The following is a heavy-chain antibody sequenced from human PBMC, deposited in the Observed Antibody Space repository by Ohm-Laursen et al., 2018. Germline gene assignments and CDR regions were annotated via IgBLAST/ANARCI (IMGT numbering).Heavy chain of an antibody. CDR1: GFTFSSYG. V-gene: IGHV3-33*06. D-gene: IGHD3-22*01. CDR2: IWYDGSNK. Sequence: SLRLSCAASGFTFSSYGMHWVRQAPGKGLEWVAVIWYDGSNKYYADSVKGRFTISRDNSKNTVYLQMNSLRVEDTAVYYCGKPMIVKFWGQGTLVTVSS. J-gene: IGHJ4*02. CDR3: GKPMIVKF.